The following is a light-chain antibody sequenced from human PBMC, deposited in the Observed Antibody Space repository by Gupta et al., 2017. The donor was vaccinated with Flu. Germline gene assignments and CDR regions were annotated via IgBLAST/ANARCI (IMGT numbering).Light chain of an antibody. J-gene: IGKJ2*03. V-gene: IGKV1-39*01. CDR3: QQSDITPYS. Sequence: DIQITQSPSSLSASVGDRVTITCRASQSVSRFFNWYQQKPGTAPRLLIYAASSLHTGVPSRFSGSGSGTDFTLTINGLQPEDFATYYCQQSDITPYSFGQGTKLEVK. CDR1: QSVSRF. CDR2: AAS.